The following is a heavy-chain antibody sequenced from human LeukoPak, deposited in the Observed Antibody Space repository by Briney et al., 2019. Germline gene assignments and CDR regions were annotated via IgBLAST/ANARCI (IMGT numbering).Heavy chain of an antibody. Sequence: GGSLRLSCAASGFTFSSYWMSWVRQAPGKGLEWVANIKQDGSEKYYVDSVKGRFTISRDNAKYSLYLQMNSLRAGDTAIYYCARRWEEYFFDYWGQGTLVTVSS. CDR1: GFTFSSYW. D-gene: IGHD1-26*01. J-gene: IGHJ4*02. CDR2: IKQDGSEK. V-gene: IGHV3-7*01. CDR3: ARRWEEYFFDY.